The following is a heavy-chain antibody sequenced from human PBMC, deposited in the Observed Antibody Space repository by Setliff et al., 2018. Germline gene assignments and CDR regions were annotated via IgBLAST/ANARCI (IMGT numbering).Heavy chain of an antibody. J-gene: IGHJ6*03. CDR2: INPSSGGT. Sequence: GASVKVSCKASGYTFNDYYIHWVRQTPGQGLEWMGRINPSSGGTDDAQNFLGRVTMTRDTAISTAYMELSRLTSDDTAVYYCARAEYTSSSLYYYMDVWGKGTTVTVSS. D-gene: IGHD6-6*01. CDR1: GYTFNDYY. V-gene: IGHV1-2*06. CDR3: ARAEYTSSSLYYYMDV.